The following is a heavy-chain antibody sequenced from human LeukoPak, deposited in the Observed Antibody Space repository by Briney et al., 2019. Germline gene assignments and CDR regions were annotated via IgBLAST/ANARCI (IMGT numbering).Heavy chain of an antibody. CDR3: ARSSGGWLDS. CDR2: ITTDGVST. V-gene: IGHV3-64*02. Sequence: GGSLRLSCAASGFTFGSYPMYWVRQAPGMGLEFVSAITTDGVSTYYSGSVKGRFTISRDNSKNTVFLQMGNLRHEDMAVYFCARSSGGWLDSWGQGTLVTVSS. CDR1: GFTFGSYP. J-gene: IGHJ4*02. D-gene: IGHD6-19*01.